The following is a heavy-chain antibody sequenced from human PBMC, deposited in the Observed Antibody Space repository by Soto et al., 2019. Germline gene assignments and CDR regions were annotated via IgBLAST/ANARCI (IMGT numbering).Heavy chain of an antibody. CDR1: GFTFNRYG. CDR2: IWYDGSNK. D-gene: IGHD3-22*01. Sequence: LGGSLRPSGSASGFTFNRYGLHWVLHAPCKGLERVAVIWYDGSNKYYSDSLKGRFTISRDNSKNKLYLQMNSLRAEDTAVYYCERADREAVPWPCWFDPWGQGTLVTVYS. V-gene: IGHV3-33*01. CDR3: ERADREAVPWPCWFDP. J-gene: IGHJ5*02.